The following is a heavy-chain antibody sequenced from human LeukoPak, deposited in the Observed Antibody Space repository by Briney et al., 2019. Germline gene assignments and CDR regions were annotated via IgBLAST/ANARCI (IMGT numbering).Heavy chain of an antibody. J-gene: IGHJ5*02. V-gene: IGHV1-46*01. Sequence: GASVKVSCKASGYTFTSNYIHWVRQAPGQGLEWMGIINPSGGSTSYAQKFQGRVTMTRDTSTSTVYMELSSLRSEDTAVYYCARDEGITMVRGANNWFDPWGQGTLVTVSS. CDR3: ARDEGITMVRGANNWFDP. CDR2: INPSGGST. CDR1: GYTFTSNY. D-gene: IGHD3-10*01.